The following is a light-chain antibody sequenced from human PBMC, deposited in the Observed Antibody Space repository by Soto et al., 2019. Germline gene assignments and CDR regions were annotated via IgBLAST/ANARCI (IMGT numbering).Light chain of an antibody. CDR1: ETIYNH. Sequence: DIQMTQSPSSLSASVGDRVTITCRASETIYNHLNWYQQKPGRAPKFLIYAASSLHSGVPSRFSGSGSGTDFTLTISSLQPEDFAIYYCQQSSSSPITFGQGTRLEIK. CDR3: QQSSSSPIT. CDR2: AAS. V-gene: IGKV1-39*01. J-gene: IGKJ5*01.